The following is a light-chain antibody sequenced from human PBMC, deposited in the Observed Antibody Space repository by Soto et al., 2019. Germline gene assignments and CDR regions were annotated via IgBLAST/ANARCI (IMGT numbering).Light chain of an antibody. J-gene: IGKJ2*01. CDR3: QQYNHFPFT. Sequence: EIVLTQSPGTLSLSPGEGATLSCRASDTVNSNFLAWYQQKPGQAPRLLIYGVSTRATGTTDRFSGSGSGTDVTLISGKVEPEDFAVYFCQQYNHFPFTFGQGTKLEIK. CDR2: GVS. V-gene: IGKV3-20*01. CDR1: DTVNSNF.